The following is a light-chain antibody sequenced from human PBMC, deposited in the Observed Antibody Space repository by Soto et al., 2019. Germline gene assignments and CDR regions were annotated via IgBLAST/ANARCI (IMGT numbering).Light chain of an antibody. CDR2: EGG. Sequence: QSVLAQPASVSGSPGQSIALSCTGTSSDVGSYNLVSWYQQYPGKAPKLLISEGGKRPSGISNRFSGSKSGNTASLTISGLQAEDEADYYCCSFAHPNTDVFGTGTKVTVL. J-gene: IGLJ1*01. CDR1: SSDVGSYNL. CDR3: CSFAHPNTDV. V-gene: IGLV2-23*01.